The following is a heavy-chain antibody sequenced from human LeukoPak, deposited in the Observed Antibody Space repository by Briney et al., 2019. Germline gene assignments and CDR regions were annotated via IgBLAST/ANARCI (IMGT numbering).Heavy chain of an antibody. V-gene: IGHV1-18*01. J-gene: IGHJ6*03. Sequence: ASVTVSCKASGYTFTSYGMSWVRQAPGQGLEWMGWISAYNGNTNYAQKLRGRVTMTTDTSTSTAYMELRSLRSDDTAVYYCARDGSPELYYYDSSATGYYMDVWGKGTTVTVSS. CDR3: ARDGSPELYYYDSSATGYYMDV. CDR2: ISAYNGNT. CDR1: GYTFTSYG. D-gene: IGHD3-22*01.